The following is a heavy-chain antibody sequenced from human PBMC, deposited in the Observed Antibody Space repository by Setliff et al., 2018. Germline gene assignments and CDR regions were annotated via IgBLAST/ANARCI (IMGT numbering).Heavy chain of an antibody. J-gene: IGHJ3*02. CDR2: IYNNGRT. V-gene: IGHV4-59*12. CDR1: GGSISGYY. CDR3: ARTFYYDVSDYSGDAFDI. Sequence: SETLSLTCSVSGGSISGYYWSWLRQPPGKGLEWIGYIYNNGRTNYHPALKRRVTMSVDTSKNQLSLRLSSVSAADTAVYYCARTFYYDVSDYSGDAFDIWGQGTLVTVSS. D-gene: IGHD3-22*01.